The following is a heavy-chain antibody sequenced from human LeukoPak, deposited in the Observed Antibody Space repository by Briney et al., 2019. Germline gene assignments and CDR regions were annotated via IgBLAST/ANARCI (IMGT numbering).Heavy chain of an antibody. CDR1: GDSISSYY. D-gene: IGHD5-12*01. J-gene: IGHJ5*02. CDR3: ARASEVGYSHTWFGP. V-gene: IGHV4-59*01. CDR2: FYYSGST. Sequence: SESLSLTCSVSGDSISSYYWSWIRQPPGKGLEWIGYFYYSGSTNYNSSLKRRVTISADTSKNQLSLMLSSVTAADTAVYYCARASEVGYSHTWFGPWGQGSLVTVSS.